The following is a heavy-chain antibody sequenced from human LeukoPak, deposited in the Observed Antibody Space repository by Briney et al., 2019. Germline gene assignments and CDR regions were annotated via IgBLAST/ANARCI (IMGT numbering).Heavy chain of an antibody. Sequence: GGSLRLSCAASGFTFKTHAMSWVRQAPGKGLEWVSAISDRGSSAYYADSVKGRFAISRDNSESTLYLQMNSLRAEDTAVYYCATNPYFDYWGQGTLVTVSS. V-gene: IGHV3-23*01. CDR1: GFTFKTHA. D-gene: IGHD1-14*01. J-gene: IGHJ4*02. CDR2: ISDRGSSA. CDR3: ATNPYFDY.